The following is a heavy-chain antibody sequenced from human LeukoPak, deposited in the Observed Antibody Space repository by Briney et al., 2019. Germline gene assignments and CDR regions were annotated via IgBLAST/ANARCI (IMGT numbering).Heavy chain of an antibody. J-gene: IGHJ4*02. V-gene: IGHV3-33*01. D-gene: IGHD6-19*01. Sequence: VQPGRSLRLSCAASGFTFSSYGMHWVRQAPGKGLEWVAVIWYDGSNKYYADSVKGRFTISRDNSKNTLYLQMNSLRAEDTAVYYCARVPSGWYVTYWGQGTLVTVSS. CDR1: GFTFSSYG. CDR2: IWYDGSNK. CDR3: ARVPSGWYVTY.